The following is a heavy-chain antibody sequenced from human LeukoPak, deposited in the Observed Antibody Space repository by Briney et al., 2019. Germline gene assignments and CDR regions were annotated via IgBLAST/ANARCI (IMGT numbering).Heavy chain of an antibody. Sequence: ASVRLSCAASGFTFTGYYMHWVRQAPGQGLEWMGGINPNSGGTNYAQKFQGRVTMTRDTSISTAYMELSRLRSDDTAVYYCVRVSDYGDYVSGFDYWGQGALVTVSS. CDR3: VRVSDYGDYVSGFDY. V-gene: IGHV1-2*02. D-gene: IGHD4-17*01. CDR1: GFTFTGYY. J-gene: IGHJ4*02. CDR2: INPNSGGT.